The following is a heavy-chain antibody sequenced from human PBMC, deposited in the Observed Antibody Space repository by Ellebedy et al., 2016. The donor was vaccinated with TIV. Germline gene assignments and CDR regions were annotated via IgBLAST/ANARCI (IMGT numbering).Heavy chain of an antibody. J-gene: IGHJ4*02. D-gene: IGHD6-13*01. CDR2: IYYTGST. Sequence: GSLRLSCTVSGGSISSYYWSWIRQPPGKGLEWIGYIYYTGSTNYNSSLKSRVTISVDTSKNQISLKLSSVTAADTAVYYCARGGEYRSSWPLDYWGQGTLVTVSS. CDR1: GGSISSYY. V-gene: IGHV4-59*01. CDR3: ARGGEYRSSWPLDY.